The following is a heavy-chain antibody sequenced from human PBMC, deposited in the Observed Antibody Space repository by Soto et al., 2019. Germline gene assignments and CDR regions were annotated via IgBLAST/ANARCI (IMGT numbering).Heavy chain of an antibody. CDR1: GYNFTSYW. CDR2: IDPTDSVT. D-gene: IGHD3-3*01. CDR3: ARRGYDVWIGLDV. V-gene: IGHV5-10-1*03. Sequence: EVQLVQAGAEVKKPGESLRISCKGSGYNFTSYWIIWVRQMPGKGLEWMGNIDPTDSVTNYSPPFQGHVTISNDKSMTTAYLQWGTLKASDSAMYYCARRGYDVWIGLDVWGQGTTVTTSS. J-gene: IGHJ6*02.